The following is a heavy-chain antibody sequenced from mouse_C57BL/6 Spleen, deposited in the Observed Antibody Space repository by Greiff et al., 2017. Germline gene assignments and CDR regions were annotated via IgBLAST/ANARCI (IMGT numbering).Heavy chain of an antibody. CDR1: GFTFSSYA. D-gene: IGHD1-2*01. V-gene: IGHV5-4*01. CDR2: ISDGGSYT. CDR3: ARDRDYDGYYFDY. J-gene: IGHJ2*01. Sequence: EVQRVESGGGLVKPGGSLKLSCAASGFTFSSYAMSWVRQTPEKRLEWVATISDGGSYTYYPDNVKGRFTLSRDNAKNNLYLQMSHLKSEDTAMYYCARDRDYDGYYFDYWGQGTTLTVSS.